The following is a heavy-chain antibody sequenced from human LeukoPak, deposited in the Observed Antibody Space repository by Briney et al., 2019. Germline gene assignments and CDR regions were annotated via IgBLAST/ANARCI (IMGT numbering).Heavy chain of an antibody. D-gene: IGHD6-13*01. CDR2: INAGNGNT. Sequence: ASVKVSCKASGYTFTSYAMHWVRQAPGQRLEWMGWINAGNGNTKYSQKFQGRVTITRDTSASTAYMELSSLGSEDTAVYYCARESRLGSSWNYWGQGTLVTVSS. V-gene: IGHV1-3*01. CDR1: GYTFTSYA. J-gene: IGHJ4*02. CDR3: ARESRLGSSWNY.